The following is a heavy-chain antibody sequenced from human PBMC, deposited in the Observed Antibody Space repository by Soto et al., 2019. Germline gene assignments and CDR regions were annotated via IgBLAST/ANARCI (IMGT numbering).Heavy chain of an antibody. D-gene: IGHD3-10*01. J-gene: IGHJ5*02. CDR3: ARTASAGTLNWFDP. CDR1: GYRYINFV. Sequence: APVNLYRKTSGYRYINFVVSCLIIDTGQGLEWLGWMNPGSGKTGYASKFQGRVAMTRDASTGTSHLELSSLTSDDTAVYYWARTASAGTLNWFDPWCQGTLVT. V-gene: IGHV1-8*02. CDR2: MNPGSGKT.